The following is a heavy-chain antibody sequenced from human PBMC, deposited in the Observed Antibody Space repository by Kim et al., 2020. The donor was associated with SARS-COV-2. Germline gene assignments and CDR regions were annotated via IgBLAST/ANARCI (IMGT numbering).Heavy chain of an antibody. CDR2: IIPIFGTA. CDR1: GGTFSSYA. CDR3: ARGVVHYYDSSGYHY. V-gene: IGHV1-69*13. D-gene: IGHD3-22*01. Sequence: SVKVSCKASGGTFSSYAISWVRQAPGQGLEWMGGIIPIFGTANYAQKFQGRVTITADESTSTAYMELSSLRSEDTAVYYCARGVVHYYDSSGYHYWGQGTLVTVSS. J-gene: IGHJ4*02.